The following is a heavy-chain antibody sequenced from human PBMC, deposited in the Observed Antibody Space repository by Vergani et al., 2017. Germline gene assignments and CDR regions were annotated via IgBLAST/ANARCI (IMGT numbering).Heavy chain of an antibody. V-gene: IGHV3-21*01. D-gene: IGHD2-15*01. CDR2: ISSSSSYI. CDR1: GFTFSSYS. Sequence: EVQLVESGGGLVKPGGSLRLSCAASGFTFSSYSMNWVRQAPGKGLEWVSSISSSSSYIYYADSVKGRVNISRDNAKNSLCLQMNSLRAEDTAVYYWARGQRDVVVVAAQAPDYWGQGTLVTVSS. CDR3: ARGQRDVVVVAAQAPDY. J-gene: IGHJ4*02.